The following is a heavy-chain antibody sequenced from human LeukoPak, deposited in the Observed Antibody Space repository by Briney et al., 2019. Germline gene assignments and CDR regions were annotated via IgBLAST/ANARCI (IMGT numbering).Heavy chain of an antibody. CDR3: ATVRGVIPTHFDY. Sequence: SVKVSCKASGGTFSSYAISGVRQAPGQGLEWMGGIIPIFGTANYAQKFQGRVTITADESTSTAYMELSSLRSEDTAVYYCATVRGVIPTHFDYWGQGTLVTVSS. CDR1: GGTFSSYA. V-gene: IGHV1-69*13. CDR2: IIPIFGTA. J-gene: IGHJ4*02. D-gene: IGHD3-10*01.